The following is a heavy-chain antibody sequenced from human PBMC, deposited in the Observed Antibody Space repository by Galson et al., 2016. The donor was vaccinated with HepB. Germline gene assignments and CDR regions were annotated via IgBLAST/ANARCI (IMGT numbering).Heavy chain of an antibody. CDR2: ISYTGNT. CDR3: VGDGWGSSPFEY. Sequence: SETLSLTCTVSSGSMISGYYWSWIRQPPGKRLEWIGFISYTGNTNYNPSLESRGTISVDTSKNQLSRRLISVTAADTAGYFCVGDGWGSSPFEYWGQGTLVTVSS. V-gene: IGHV4-59*01. D-gene: IGHD3-10*01. J-gene: IGHJ4*02. CDR1: SGSMISGYY.